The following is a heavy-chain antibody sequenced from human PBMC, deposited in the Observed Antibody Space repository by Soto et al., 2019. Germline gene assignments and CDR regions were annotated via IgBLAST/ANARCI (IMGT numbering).Heavy chain of an antibody. V-gene: IGHV4-34*01. CDR1: GGSFIGYY. D-gene: IGHD3-22*01. CDR2: INHSGST. J-gene: IGHJ6*02. Sequence: SETLSLTCAIYGGSFIGYYLSWLRQPPGKGLEWIGEINHSGSTNYNPSLKSRVTISADTSKNQFSLKLSSVTAADTAVYYCARRLYYDSSGFEGGGMDVWGQGTTVTVSS. CDR3: ARRLYYDSSGFEGGGMDV.